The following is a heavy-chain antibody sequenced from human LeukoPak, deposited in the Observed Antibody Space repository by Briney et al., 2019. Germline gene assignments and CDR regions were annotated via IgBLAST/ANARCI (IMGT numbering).Heavy chain of an antibody. J-gene: IGHJ4*02. V-gene: IGHV3-30*02. CDR3: AKEAVAGSPGYFDY. D-gene: IGHD6-19*01. Sequence: GGSLRLSCAASGFTFSSYGMHWVRQAPGKGLEWVAFIRYDGSNKYYADSVKGRFTISRDNSKNTLYLQMSSLRADDTAVYYCAKEAVAGSPGYFDYWGQGTLVTVSS. CDR2: IRYDGSNK. CDR1: GFTFSSYG.